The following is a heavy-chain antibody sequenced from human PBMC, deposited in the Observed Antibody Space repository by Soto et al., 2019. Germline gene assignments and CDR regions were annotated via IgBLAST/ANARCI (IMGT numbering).Heavy chain of an antibody. Sequence: LGESLKISCKGSGYSFTSYWIGWVRQMPGKGLEWMGIIYPGDSDTRYSPSFQGQVTISADRSISTAYLQWSSLKASDTAMYYWSRSGRSAQRYFDYSGEGSLVIVSS. CDR1: GYSFTSYW. V-gene: IGHV5-51*01. D-gene: IGHD3-3*01. CDR2: IYPGDSDT. J-gene: IGHJ4*02. CDR3: SRSGRSAQRYFDY.